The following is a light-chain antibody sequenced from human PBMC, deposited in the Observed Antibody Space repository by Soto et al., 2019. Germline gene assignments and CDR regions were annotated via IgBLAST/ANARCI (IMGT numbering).Light chain of an antibody. V-gene: IGKV3-20*01. CDR1: QSVSSNY. J-gene: IGKJ2*01. CDR2: GAS. CDR3: QQYGNSPGYT. Sequence: EIVLTQSPGTLSLSPGERATLSCRASQSVSSNYLAWYQQTPGQAPRLLIYGASSRANGIPDRFSGSGSGTDFTLNISRLEPEDFAVYFCQQYGNSPGYTFGQGTKLEIK.